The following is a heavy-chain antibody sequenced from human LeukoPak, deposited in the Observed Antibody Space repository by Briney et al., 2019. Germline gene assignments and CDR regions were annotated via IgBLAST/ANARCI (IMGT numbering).Heavy chain of an antibody. Sequence: GGSLRLSCAASGFTFSSYWMHWVRQAPGKGLVWVSRINSDGSSTTYADFVRGRFTISRDNAKNTLYLQMNSLRAEDTAVYYCARRADDSSWSYFDFWGQGTLATVSS. CDR3: ARRADDSSWSYFDF. CDR2: INSDGSST. J-gene: IGHJ4*02. V-gene: IGHV3-74*01. D-gene: IGHD6-13*01. CDR1: GFTFSSYW.